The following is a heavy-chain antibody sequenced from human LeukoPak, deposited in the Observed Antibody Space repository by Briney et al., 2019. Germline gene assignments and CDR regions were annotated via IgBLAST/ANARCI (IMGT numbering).Heavy chain of an antibody. J-gene: IGHJ4*02. CDR2: IRQDGSEK. V-gene: IGHV3-7*01. Sequence: PGGSLRLSCAASGFTFSSYWLSWVRQAPGKGLERVANIRQDGSEKYYVDSVKGRFTISRDNAKNSLYLQMNSLRDEDTAVFYCARSRYDYIWGIDYWGQGTLVTISS. CDR3: ARSRYDYIWGIDY. D-gene: IGHD3-16*01. CDR1: GFTFSSYW.